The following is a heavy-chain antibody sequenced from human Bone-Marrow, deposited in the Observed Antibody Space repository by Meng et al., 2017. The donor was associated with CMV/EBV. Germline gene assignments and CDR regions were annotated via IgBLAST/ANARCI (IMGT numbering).Heavy chain of an antibody. V-gene: IGHV3-30*02. CDR2: IRYDGNNK. CDR1: GVTFRSYG. J-gene: IGHJ4*02. CDR3: AKDTRVGY. Sequence: LRRSCAASGVTFRSYGMHWVRQAPGKGLEWVAFIRYDGNNKYYADSVKGRFTIFRDNSKNTLYLQMNSLRAEDTAVYYCAKDTRVGYWGQGTLVTVSS. D-gene: IGHD3-16*01.